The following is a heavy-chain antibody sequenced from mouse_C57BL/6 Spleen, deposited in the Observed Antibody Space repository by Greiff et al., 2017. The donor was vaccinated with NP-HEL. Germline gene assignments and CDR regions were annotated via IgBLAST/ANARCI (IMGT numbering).Heavy chain of an antibody. CDR1: GYAFSSSW. CDR3: ARERRNYYGSSYAWFAY. CDR2: IYPGDGDT. D-gene: IGHD1-1*01. V-gene: IGHV1-82*01. J-gene: IGHJ3*01. Sequence: VQLQQSGPELVKPGASVKISCKASGYAFSSSWMNWVKQRPGKGLEWIGRIYPGDGDTNYNGKFKGKATLTADKSSSTAYMQLSSLTSEDSAVYFWARERRNYYGSSYAWFAYWGQGTLVTVSA.